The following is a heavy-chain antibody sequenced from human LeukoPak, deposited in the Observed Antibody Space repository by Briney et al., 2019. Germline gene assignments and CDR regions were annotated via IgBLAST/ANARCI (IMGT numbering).Heavy chain of an antibody. J-gene: IGHJ6*03. D-gene: IGHD2-2*02. CDR3: ARVSDWDRVVPAAIPGPYYYYMDV. V-gene: IGHV1-69*05. CDR1: GGTFSSYA. CDR2: IIPIFGTA. Sequence: SVKVSCKASGGTFSSYAISWVRQAPGQGLEWMGGIIPIFGTANYAQKFQGRVTITTDESTSTAYMELSSLRSEDTAVYYCARVSDWDRVVPAAIPGPYYYYMDVWGKGTTVTVSS.